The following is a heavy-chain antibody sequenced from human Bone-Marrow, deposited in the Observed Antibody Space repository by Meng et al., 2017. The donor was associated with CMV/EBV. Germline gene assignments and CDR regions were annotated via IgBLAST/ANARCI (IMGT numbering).Heavy chain of an antibody. V-gene: IGHV4-34*01. CDR3: AIRRDGYNTYYFDY. CDR1: GGSFSGYY. CDR2: INHSGST. D-gene: IGHD5-24*01. J-gene: IGHJ4*02. Sequence: SETLSLTCAVYGGSFSGYYWSWIRQPPGKGLEWIGEINHSGSTNYNPSLKSRVTISVDTSKNQFSLKLSSVTAADTAVYYCAIRRDGYNTYYFDYWGQGTRVTVSS.